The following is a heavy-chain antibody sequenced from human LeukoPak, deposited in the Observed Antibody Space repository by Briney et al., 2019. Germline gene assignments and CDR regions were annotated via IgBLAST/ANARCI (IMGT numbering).Heavy chain of an antibody. V-gene: IGHV4-59*01. CDR2: IYYSGGT. Sequence: SETLSLTCTVSDGSISNYYWTWIRQPPGKGLEWLGYIYYSGGTSYNPSLKSRVAISIDTSKNQFSLKLSSVTVADTAVYYCARLRGYYYESSGYASDWFDPWGQGTLVTVSS. CDR3: ARLRGYYYESSGYASDWFDP. CDR1: DGSISNYY. D-gene: IGHD3-22*01. J-gene: IGHJ5*01.